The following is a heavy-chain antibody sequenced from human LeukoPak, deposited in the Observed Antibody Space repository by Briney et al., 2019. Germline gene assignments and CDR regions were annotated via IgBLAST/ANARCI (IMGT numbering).Heavy chain of an antibody. CDR2: IYYRGSP. J-gene: IGHJ5*02. CDR3: ARTAPEVLLWFGESSSHWFDT. D-gene: IGHD3-10*01. Sequence: SETLSLTCTVSGGSISSSSYYWGCIRQPTGKGLEWIGSIYYRGSPYYNPSLQSRVTISVDTSKNQFSLNLTSVTAADTALYYCARTAPEVLLWFGESSSHWFDTWGPGTLLTVSS. CDR1: GGSISSSSYY. V-gene: IGHV4-39*01.